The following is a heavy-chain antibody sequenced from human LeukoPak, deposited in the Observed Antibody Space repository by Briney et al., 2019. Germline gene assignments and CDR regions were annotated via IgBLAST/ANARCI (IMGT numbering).Heavy chain of an antibody. J-gene: IGHJ6*03. Sequence: PGGSLRLSCAASGFTFSSYSMNWVRQAPGKGLEWVSSISSSSSYIYYADSVKGRFIISRDNAKNSLYLQMNSLRAEDTAVYYCARDPYNGYYGDDYYYYMDVWGKGTTVTISS. CDR2: ISSSSSYI. CDR3: ARDPYNGYYGDDYYYYMDV. D-gene: IGHD4-17*01. CDR1: GFTFSSYS. V-gene: IGHV3-21*01.